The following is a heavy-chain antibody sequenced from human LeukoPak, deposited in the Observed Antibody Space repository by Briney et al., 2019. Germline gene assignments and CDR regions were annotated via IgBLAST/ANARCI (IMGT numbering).Heavy chain of an antibody. J-gene: IGHJ5*02. Sequence: PGGSLRLSCVASGFTFTGHSMHWVRQAPGKGLEWVSGITGSGGSTYYADSVKGRFTISRDNSKNTLYLQMNSLRAEDTAVYYCARDNGDPWGQGTLVTVSS. CDR1: GFTFTGHS. CDR2: ITGSGGST. D-gene: IGHD4-17*01. CDR3: ARDNGDP. V-gene: IGHV3-23*01.